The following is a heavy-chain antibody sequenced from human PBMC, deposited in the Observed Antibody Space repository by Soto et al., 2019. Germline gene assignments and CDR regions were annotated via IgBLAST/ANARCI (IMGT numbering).Heavy chain of an antibody. V-gene: IGHV4-34*01. J-gene: IGHJ5*02. CDR2: INHSGST. D-gene: IGHD2-21*02. CDR1: GGSFSGYY. CDR3: ARGGSPGGDCYSCWFDP. Sequence: SETLSLTCAVYGGSFSGYYWSWIRQPPGKGLEWIGEINHSGSTNYNPSLKSRVTISVDTSKNQFSLKLSSVTAADTAVYYCARGGSPGGDCYSCWFDPWAQGTLVTVSS.